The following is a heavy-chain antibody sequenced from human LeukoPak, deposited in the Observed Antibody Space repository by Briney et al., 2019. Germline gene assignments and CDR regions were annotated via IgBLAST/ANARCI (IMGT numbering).Heavy chain of an antibody. Sequence: GGSLRLSCTASGFTFSIYSMNWVRQAPGKGLEWLSSISSSSNSIYYADSLKGQFTISRDNAKNSLYLQMNSLRDEDTAVYYCARGPSCSSVSCYTTGLFDYWGRGTLVTVPS. D-gene: IGHD2-15*01. CDR2: ISSSSNSI. V-gene: IGHV3-21*01. CDR1: GFTFSIYS. CDR3: ARGPSCSSVSCYTTGLFDY. J-gene: IGHJ4*02.